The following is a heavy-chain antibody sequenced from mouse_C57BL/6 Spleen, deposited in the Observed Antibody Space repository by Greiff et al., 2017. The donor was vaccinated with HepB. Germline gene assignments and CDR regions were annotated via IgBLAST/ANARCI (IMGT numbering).Heavy chain of an antibody. D-gene: IGHD2-1*01. J-gene: IGHJ4*01. CDR3: ARNGGNLYYYAMDY. Sequence: VKLVESGPGLVQPSQSLSITCPVSGFSLTSYGVHWVRQSPGKGLEWLGVIWSGGSTDYNAAFISRLSISKDNSKSQVFFKMNSLQADDTAIYYCARNGGNLYYYAMDYWGQGTSVTVSS. CDR2: IWSGGST. CDR1: GFSLTSYG. V-gene: IGHV2-2*01.